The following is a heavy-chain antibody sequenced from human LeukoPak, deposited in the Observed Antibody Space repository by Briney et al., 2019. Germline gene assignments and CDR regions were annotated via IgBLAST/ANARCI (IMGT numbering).Heavy chain of an antibody. D-gene: IGHD3-22*01. Sequence: ASVKVSCKASGYTFTSYGISWVRQAPGQGLERMGWISAYNGNTNYAQKLQGRVTMTTDTSTSTAYMELRSLRSDDTAVYYCARVPEYYYDSSGYLRDWGQGTLVTVSS. V-gene: IGHV1-18*01. CDR2: ISAYNGNT. CDR3: ARVPEYYYDSSGYLRD. CDR1: GYTFTSYG. J-gene: IGHJ1*01.